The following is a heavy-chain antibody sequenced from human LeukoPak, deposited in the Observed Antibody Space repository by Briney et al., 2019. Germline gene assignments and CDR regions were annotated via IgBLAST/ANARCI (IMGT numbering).Heavy chain of an antibody. CDR2: LSGSGGGT. D-gene: IGHD3-10*01. J-gene: IGHJ4*02. V-gene: IGHV3-23*01. CDR3: AKRGVVIRVFLVGFHKEAYYFDS. Sequence: GGSLRLSCAVSGITLSNYGMSCVSQAPGEGLEWVAGLSGSGGGTNYADSVQGRFTISRDNPKNTLYLQMNSLRAEDTAVYFCAKRGVVIRVFLVGFHKEAYYFDSWGQGALVTVSS. CDR1: GITLSNYG.